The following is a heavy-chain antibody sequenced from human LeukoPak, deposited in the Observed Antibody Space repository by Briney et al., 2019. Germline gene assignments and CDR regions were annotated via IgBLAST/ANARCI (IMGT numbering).Heavy chain of an antibody. J-gene: IGHJ4*02. CDR2: MYSSGST. CDR1: GFTVSSNY. CDR3: ARSIYYDSSGYYAWGVHDY. D-gene: IGHD3-22*01. V-gene: IGHV3-66*01. Sequence: PGGSLRLSCAASGFTVSSNYMSWVRQAPGKGLEWVSVMYSSGSTYYAGSVKDRFTISRDNSKNTLYLQMNGLRAEDTAVYYCARSIYYDSSGYYAWGVHDYWGQGTLVTVSS.